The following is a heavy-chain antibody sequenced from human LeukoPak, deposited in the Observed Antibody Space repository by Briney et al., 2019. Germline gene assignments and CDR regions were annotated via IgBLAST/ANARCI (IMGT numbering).Heavy chain of an antibody. V-gene: IGHV3-30*18. D-gene: IGHD3-9*01. CDR2: ISYDGSNK. CDR1: GFTFRNYG. Sequence: GGSLRLSCAASGFTFRNYGMHWFRQAPGKGLDWVAVISYDGSNKYYADSVKGRFTISRDNSKNTLYLQMNSLRAEDTAVYYCAKVRYFGPSAFDIWGQGTMVTVSS. J-gene: IGHJ3*02. CDR3: AKVRYFGPSAFDI.